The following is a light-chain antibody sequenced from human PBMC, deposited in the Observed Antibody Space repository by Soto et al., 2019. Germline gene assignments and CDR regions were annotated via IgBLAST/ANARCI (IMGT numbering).Light chain of an antibody. J-gene: IGKJ1*01. V-gene: IGKV3-20*01. CDR2: GAS. Sequence: EIVLTQSPGTLSLSPGERATLSFRGSQSVSNNYLAWYQQKPGQAPRLLIYGASSRATGIPDRFSGSGSGTDFTLTISRLEPEDFAVYYCQQYGSSPWTFGQGTKVDIK. CDR3: QQYGSSPWT. CDR1: QSVSNNY.